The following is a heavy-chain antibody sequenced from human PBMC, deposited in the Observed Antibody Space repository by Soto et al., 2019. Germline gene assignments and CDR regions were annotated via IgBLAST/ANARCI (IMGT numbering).Heavy chain of an antibody. Sequence: RRLSCAASGLNFRAAGMHWVRQAPGRGLDWVAFISSDGNTKYYGDSVKGRFTISRDDSMNSLFLQMNTLRAEDSAVYYWAKDKGVTSLDYWGQGTLVTVSS. CDR2: ISSDGNTK. J-gene: IGHJ4*02. CDR3: AKDKGVTSLDY. CDR1: GLNFRAAG. V-gene: IGHV3-30*18. D-gene: IGHD3-10*01.